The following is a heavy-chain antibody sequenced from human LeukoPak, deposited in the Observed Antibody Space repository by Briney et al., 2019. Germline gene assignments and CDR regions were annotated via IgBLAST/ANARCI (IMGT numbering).Heavy chain of an antibody. J-gene: IGHJ4*02. CDR2: IGAGGTFT. V-gene: IGHV3-23*01. Sequence: GGSLRLSCTASGFTFSSYAMNWVRQAPGKGLEWVSGIGAGGTFTYYADSVKGRFTIFRDNSRNTLYLQMNSLRAEDTAVYYCAKDRRSNGDWGQGTLVTVSS. CDR1: GFTFSSYA. D-gene: IGHD4-17*01. CDR3: AKDRRSNGD.